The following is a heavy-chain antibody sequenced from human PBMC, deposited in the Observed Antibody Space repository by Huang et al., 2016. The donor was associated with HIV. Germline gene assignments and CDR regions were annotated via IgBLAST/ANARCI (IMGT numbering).Heavy chain of an antibody. CDR2: IIPLQDTT. D-gene: IGHD5-18*01. J-gene: IGHJ4*02. CDR1: GGTVSSFS. Sequence: QVQLVQSGAEMKKSGSSVKVSCKASGGTVSSFSFTWVRQAPGHGLEWMGVIIPLQDTTDLAQKLRGRVTLTADESTNTAFMELSGLTSQDTAVYYCARGVGNSNRGFDIWGQGTLVTVS. V-gene: IGHV1-69*13. CDR3: ARGVGNSNRGFDI.